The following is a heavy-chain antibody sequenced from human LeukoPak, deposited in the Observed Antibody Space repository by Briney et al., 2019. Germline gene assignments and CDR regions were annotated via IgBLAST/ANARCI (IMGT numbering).Heavy chain of an antibody. CDR3: AREYPNLHGVDY. J-gene: IGHJ4*02. D-gene: IGHD1-14*01. V-gene: IGHV1-69*13. CDR2: IIPIFGTA. CDR1: GGTFSSYA. Sequence: SVKVSCKASGGTFSSYAISWVRQAPGQGLEWMGGIIPIFGTANYAQKFQGRVTVTADESTSTAYMELSSLRSEDAAVYYCAREYPNLHGVDYWGQGTLVTVSS.